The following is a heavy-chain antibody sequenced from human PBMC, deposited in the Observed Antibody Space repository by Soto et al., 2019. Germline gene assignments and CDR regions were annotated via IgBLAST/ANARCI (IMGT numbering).Heavy chain of an antibody. Sequence: GGSLRLSCAASGFTFYNYAMGWVRQAPGKGLEWVSAIIGSGSDTYYVDSVKGRFTISRDNSGNTLYLQMNSLRAEDTAIYYCAKLGSSSWSPHYYFDYWGQGTLVTVSS. CDR1: GFTFYNYA. CDR2: IIGSGSDT. CDR3: AKLGSSSWSPHYYFDY. J-gene: IGHJ4*02. D-gene: IGHD2-2*01. V-gene: IGHV3-23*01.